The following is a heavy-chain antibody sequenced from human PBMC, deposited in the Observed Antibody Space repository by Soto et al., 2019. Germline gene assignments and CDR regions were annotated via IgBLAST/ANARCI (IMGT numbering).Heavy chain of an antibody. V-gene: IGHV4-30-2*01. D-gene: IGHD3-3*01. CDR1: GGSISSGGYS. CDR3: PIHSKQTRDFDYDYGMGV. J-gene: IGHJ6*02. CDR2: IYHSGST. Sequence: SETLSLTCAVSGGSISSGGYSWSWIRQPPGKGLEWIGYIYHSGSTYYNPSLKSRVTISVDRSKNQFSLKLSSVTAADTAVYYCPIHSKQTRDFDYDYGMGVWGQGTMVT.